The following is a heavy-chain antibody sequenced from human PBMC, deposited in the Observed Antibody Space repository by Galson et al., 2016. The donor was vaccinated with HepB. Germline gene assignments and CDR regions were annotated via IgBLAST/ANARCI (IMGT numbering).Heavy chain of an antibody. Sequence: SLRLACAASGFTVSSYYMSWVRQAPGKGLEWVSVIFYGGTTYYADSVEGRFTISRDNAKNSLYLQMNSLRDEDTAVYYCATDRRSIFGAVTEYFQHRGRGTLVTVSS. CDR3: ATDRRSIFGAVTEYFQH. CDR1: GFTVSSYY. V-gene: IGHV3-53*01. CDR2: IFYGGTT. J-gene: IGHJ1*01. D-gene: IGHD3-3*01.